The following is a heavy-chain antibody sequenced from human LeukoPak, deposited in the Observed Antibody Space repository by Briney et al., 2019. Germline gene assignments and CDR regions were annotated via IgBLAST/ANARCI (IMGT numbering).Heavy chain of an antibody. Sequence: SVKVSCKASGGTFSSYAISWVRQAPGQGLEWMGGIIPIFGTANYAQKFQGRVTITADESTSTAYMELSSLRSEDTAVYYCARPHFPLTQEYYFDYWGQGTLVTVSS. V-gene: IGHV1-69*13. CDR3: ARPHFPLTQEYYFDY. CDR2: IIPIFGTA. J-gene: IGHJ4*02. CDR1: GGTFSSYA.